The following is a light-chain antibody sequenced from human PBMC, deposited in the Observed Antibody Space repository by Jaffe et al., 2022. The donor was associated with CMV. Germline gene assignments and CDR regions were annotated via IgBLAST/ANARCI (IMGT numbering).Light chain of an antibody. V-gene: IGLV6-57*04. CDR3: QSYDSNHRV. CDR2: QDH. CDR1: SGSIATNF. J-gene: IGLJ3*02. Sequence: NFILTQPHSVSASPGKTVTISCTRSSGSIATNFVRWYQQRPGSVPTIIIYQDHQRPSGVPDRFSGSIDSSSNSASLTISGLQTEDEADYYCQSYDSNHRVFGGGTKLTVL.